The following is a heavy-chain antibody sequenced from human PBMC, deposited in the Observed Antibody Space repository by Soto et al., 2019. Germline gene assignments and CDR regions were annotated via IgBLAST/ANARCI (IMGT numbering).Heavy chain of an antibody. Sequence: QVQLQQWGAGLLKPSETLSLTCAVSGGSLSGYYWSWIRQPPGKGLEWIADINHSGIATYNPSLKRRVTISVDTSKNQFSLKLSSVTAADTAVYYCGSPGYVDYWGQGTLVTVSS. CDR1: GGSLSGYY. V-gene: IGHV4-34*01. CDR2: INHSGIA. D-gene: IGHD2-2*01. CDR3: GSPGYVDY. J-gene: IGHJ4*02.